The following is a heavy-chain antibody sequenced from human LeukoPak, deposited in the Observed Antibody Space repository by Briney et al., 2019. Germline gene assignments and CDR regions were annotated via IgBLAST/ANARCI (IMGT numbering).Heavy chain of an antibody. CDR3: AGESRRGYSGYDC. D-gene: IGHD5-12*01. CDR2: IYHSGST. CDR1: GGSISSSNW. Sequence: SGTLSLTCAVSGGSISSSNWWSWVRQPPGKGLEWIGEIYHSGSTNYNPSLKSRVTISVDKSKNPFSLKLSSVTAADTAVYYCAGESRRGYSGYDCWGQGTLVTVSS. V-gene: IGHV4-4*02. J-gene: IGHJ4*02.